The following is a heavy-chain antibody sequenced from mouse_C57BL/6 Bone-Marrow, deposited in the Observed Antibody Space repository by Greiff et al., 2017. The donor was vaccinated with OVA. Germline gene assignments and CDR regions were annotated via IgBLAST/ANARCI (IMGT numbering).Heavy chain of an antibody. CDR2: INPYNGGT. Sequence: VQLQQSGPVLVKPGASVKMSCKASGYTFTDYYMNWVKQSHGKSLEWIGVINPYNGGTSYNQKFKGKATLTVDKSSSTAYMELNSLTSEDSAVYYCARCPYDYDVYYAMDYWGQGTAVTVSS. J-gene: IGHJ4*01. CDR3: ARCPYDYDVYYAMDY. CDR1: GYTFTDYY. V-gene: IGHV1-19*01. D-gene: IGHD2-4*01.